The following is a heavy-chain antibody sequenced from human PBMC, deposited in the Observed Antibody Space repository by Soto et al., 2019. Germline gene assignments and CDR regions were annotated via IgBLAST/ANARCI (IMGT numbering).Heavy chain of an antibody. D-gene: IGHD3-3*01. CDR2: ISWNSGSI. CDR1: GFTFDDYA. V-gene: IGHV3-9*01. J-gene: IGHJ4*02. CDR3: AKDRFQEYYDFWSGYCRFDY. Sequence: GGSLRLSCAASGFTFDDYAMHWVRQAPGKGLEWVSGISWNSGSIGYADSVKGRFTISRDNAKNSLYLQMNSLRAEDTALYYCAKDRFQEYYDFWSGYCRFDYWGQGTLVTVSS.